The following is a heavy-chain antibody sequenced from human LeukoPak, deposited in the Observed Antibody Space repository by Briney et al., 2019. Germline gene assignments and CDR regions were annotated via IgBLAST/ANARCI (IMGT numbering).Heavy chain of an antibody. CDR1: GGSISSRSYY. CDR2: IYYSGST. Sequence: PSETLSLTRTVSGGSISSRSYYWGWIRQPPGKGLEWIGRIYYSGSTYYNPSLKSRVTISVDTSKNQFSLKLSSVTAADTAVYYCARQRSKVLDYWGQGTLVTVSS. D-gene: IGHD4-11*01. V-gene: IGHV4-39*01. J-gene: IGHJ4*02. CDR3: ARQRSKVLDY.